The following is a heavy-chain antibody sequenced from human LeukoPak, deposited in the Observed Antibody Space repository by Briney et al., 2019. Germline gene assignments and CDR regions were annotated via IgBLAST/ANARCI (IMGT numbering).Heavy chain of an antibody. D-gene: IGHD3-10*01. J-gene: IGHJ4*02. V-gene: IGHV3-21*04. Sequence: PGGSLRLSCAASGFTFSSYSMNWVRQAPGKGLEWVSSSSSSSSYIYYADSVKGRFTISRDNAKNSLYLQMNSLRAEDTALYYCAKDTYYYGSGSYTQFDYWGQGTLVTVSS. CDR2: SSSSSSYI. CDR3: AKDTYYYGSGSYTQFDY. CDR1: GFTFSSYS.